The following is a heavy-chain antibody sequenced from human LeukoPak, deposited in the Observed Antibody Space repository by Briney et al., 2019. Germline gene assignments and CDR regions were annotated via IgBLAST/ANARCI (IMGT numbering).Heavy chain of an antibody. CDR1: GFTFNNYN. CDR2: ITSSGAYI. Sequence: GVLRLSCAASGFTFNNYNMNWVRQAPGKALEWVSSITSSGAYIYYADSVKGRFTISRDNAKNSLYLQMSSLRAEDTAVYYCAGLGITMIGGVWGKGTTVTISS. CDR3: AGLGITMIGGV. J-gene: IGHJ6*04. D-gene: IGHD3-10*02. V-gene: IGHV3-21*01.